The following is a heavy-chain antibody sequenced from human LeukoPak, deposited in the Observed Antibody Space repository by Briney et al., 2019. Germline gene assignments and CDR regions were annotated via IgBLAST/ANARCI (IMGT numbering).Heavy chain of an antibody. J-gene: IGHJ5*02. CDR1: GYTFTGYY. CDR3: ARAVGVVVPAAMGP. CDR2: INPNSGGT. Sequence: GASVKVSCKASGYTFTGYYMHWVRQAPGQGLEWMGWINPNSGGTSYAQKFQGRVTMTRDTSISTAYMELSRLRSDDTAVYYCARAVGVVVPAAMGPWGQGTLVTVSS. D-gene: IGHD2-2*01. V-gene: IGHV1-2*02.